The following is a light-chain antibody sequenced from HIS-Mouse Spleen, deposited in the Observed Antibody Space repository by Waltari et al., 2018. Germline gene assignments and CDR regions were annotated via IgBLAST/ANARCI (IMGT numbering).Light chain of an antibody. CDR2: KDS. V-gene: IGLV3-27*01. Sequence: SYELTQPSSVSVSPGQTARITRSGDVLAKKYARWFKQKPGQAPVLVIYKDSERPSGIPERFSGSSSGTTVTLTISGAQVEDEADYYCYSAADNNRVFGGGTKLTVL. CDR1: VLAKKY. CDR3: YSAADNNRV. J-gene: IGLJ2*01.